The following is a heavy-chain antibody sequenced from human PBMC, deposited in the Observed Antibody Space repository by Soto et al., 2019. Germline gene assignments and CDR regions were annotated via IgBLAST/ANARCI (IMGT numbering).Heavy chain of an antibody. CDR3: VIVDNYVTPTAQDV. D-gene: IGHD3-16*01. CDR1: GYIFVKYG. Sequence: VPLVQSGDEVKKPGASVKVSCKASGYIFVKYGIASVRQPPAQGLEWMGVISPYTGNTHSATKVQGRLTMTTDTSTSTAYIQAASLASDDTSVYDCVIVDNYVTPTAQDVWSHGTTVTVSS. J-gene: IGHJ6*02. V-gene: IGHV1-18*01. CDR2: ISPYTGNT.